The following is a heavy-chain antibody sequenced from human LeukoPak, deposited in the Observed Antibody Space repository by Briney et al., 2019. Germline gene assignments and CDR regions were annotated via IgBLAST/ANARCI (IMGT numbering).Heavy chain of an antibody. J-gene: IGHJ5*02. CDR1: GFTFSSYA. V-gene: IGHV3-23*01. CDR2: ISGSGGST. CDR3: ARDRGNWFGP. Sequence: GGSLRLSCAASGFTFSSYAMSWVRQAPGKGLEWVSAISGSGGSTYYADSVKGRFTISRDNAKNSLYLQMNSLRADDTAVYYCARDRGNWFGPWGQGTLVTVSS.